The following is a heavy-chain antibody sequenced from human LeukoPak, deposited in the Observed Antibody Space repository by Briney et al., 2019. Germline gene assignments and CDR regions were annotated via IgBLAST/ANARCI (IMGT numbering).Heavy chain of an antibody. D-gene: IGHD6-13*01. J-gene: IGHJ5*02. Sequence: GASVKVSCKASGYTFASYDISWVRQAPGQGLEWMGGIIPIFGTPHYAQTFQGRVTITADESTSTAYMELSSLRSEDTAVYYCARDEQDSSSWYARWFDPWGQGTLVTVSS. V-gene: IGHV1-69*13. CDR2: IIPIFGTP. CDR3: ARDEQDSSSWYARWFDP. CDR1: GYTFASYD.